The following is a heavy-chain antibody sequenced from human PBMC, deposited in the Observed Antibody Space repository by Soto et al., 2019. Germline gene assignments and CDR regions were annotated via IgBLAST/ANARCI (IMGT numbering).Heavy chain of an antibody. J-gene: IGHJ4*02. CDR2: IYLSGST. CDR3: ARAWAVPGSHWGD. V-gene: IGHV4-59*01. Sequence: SETLSLTCTVSGDSMNPYYWSWIRQPPGKGLEWIGYIYLSGSTNFNPSLKSRVTLSLDTSKRQFFLKLTSVTAADTAVYYCARAWAVPGSHWGDWGRGTLVTV. D-gene: IGHD6-19*01. CDR1: GDSMNPYY.